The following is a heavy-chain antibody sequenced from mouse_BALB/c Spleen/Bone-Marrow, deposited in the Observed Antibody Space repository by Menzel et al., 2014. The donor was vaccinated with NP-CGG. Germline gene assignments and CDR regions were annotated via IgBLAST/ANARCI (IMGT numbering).Heavy chain of an antibody. CDR2: IDPANGNT. J-gene: IGHJ4*01. CDR1: GFNIKDTY. V-gene: IGHV14-3*02. Sequence: VQLKESGAELVKPGASVKLSCTASGFNIKDTYMHWVKQRPEQGLEWIGRIDPANGNTKYDPKFQGKATITADTSSNTAYLQLSSLTSEDTAVYYCARWEYYAMDYWGQATSANVSS. CDR3: ARWEYYAMDY. D-gene: IGHD4-1*01.